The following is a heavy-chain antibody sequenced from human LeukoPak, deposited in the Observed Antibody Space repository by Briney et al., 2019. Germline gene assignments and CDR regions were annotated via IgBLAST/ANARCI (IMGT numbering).Heavy chain of an antibody. J-gene: IGHJ5*01. CDR3: ARDNSVGDIAWWFDP. Sequence: ASVKVSCKASGYTFTNNWMHWVRQAPGQGREWVGLINPTGTWTLYAQNFQGRITLTRDMSTTTDYMELSSLTSEDTAVYYCARDNSVGDIAWWFDPWGQGTLVTISS. CDR2: INPTGTWT. CDR1: GYTFTNNW. V-gene: IGHV1-46*01. D-gene: IGHD2-15*01.